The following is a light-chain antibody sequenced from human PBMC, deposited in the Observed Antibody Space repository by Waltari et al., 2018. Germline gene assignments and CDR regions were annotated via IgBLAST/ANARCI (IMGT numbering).Light chain of an antibody. CDR1: QSISFS. J-gene: IGKJ3*01. CDR3: QQSYSLPFT. CDR2: ASS. Sequence: DIHMTQSPSSLSASIGGSVPIPCRASQSISFSLNWYQQVPGKAPKLLIYASSFSQIAVPSRFTGSGSGTDFTLTITGLQPEDFATYFCQQSYSLPFTFGPGTRVDVK. V-gene: IGKV1-39*01.